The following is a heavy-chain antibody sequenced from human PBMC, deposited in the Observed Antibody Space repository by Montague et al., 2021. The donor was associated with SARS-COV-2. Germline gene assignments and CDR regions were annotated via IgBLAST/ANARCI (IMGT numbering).Heavy chain of an antibody. CDR2: ISYDGSNK. CDR1: GFTFSSYA. J-gene: IGHJ6*02. Sequence: SLRLSCAASGFTFSSYAMHWVRQAPGKGLEWVAVISYDGSNKYYADSVKGRFTISRDNSKNTLYLQMNSLRAEDTAVYYCARGIMEYYNFWSGYYPGYYYYYGMDVWGQETTVTVSS. V-gene: IGHV3-30*04. CDR3: ARGIMEYYNFWSGYYPGYYYYYGMDV. D-gene: IGHD3-3*01.